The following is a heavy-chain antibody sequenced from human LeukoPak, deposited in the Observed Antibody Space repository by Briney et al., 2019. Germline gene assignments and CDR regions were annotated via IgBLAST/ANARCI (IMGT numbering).Heavy chain of an antibody. CDR2: INPNSGGT. V-gene: IGHV1-2*02. J-gene: IGHJ4*02. CDR3: AGIGDGSGSYYTPQDY. CDR1: GYTFTGYY. Sequence: ASVKVSCKASGYTFTGYYMHWVRQAPGQGLEWMGWINPNSGGTNYAQKFQGRVTMTRDTSISTAYMELSRLRSDDTAVYYCAGIGDGSGSYYTPQDYWGQGTLVTVSS. D-gene: IGHD3-10*01.